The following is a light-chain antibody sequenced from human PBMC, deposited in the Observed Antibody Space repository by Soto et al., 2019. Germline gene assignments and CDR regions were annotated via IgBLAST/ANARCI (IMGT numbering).Light chain of an antibody. CDR3: QQYYTTPWT. CDR2: TAS. Sequence: DIQMTQSPSTLSASVGDRVTITCRASQSISRDLNWYQQKPGKAPKLLIYTASSLQSGVPSRFSGSGSGTDFTLTISSLQAEDVAVYYCQQYYTTPWTFGQGTKVDIK. CDR1: QSISRD. V-gene: IGKV1-39*01. J-gene: IGKJ1*01.